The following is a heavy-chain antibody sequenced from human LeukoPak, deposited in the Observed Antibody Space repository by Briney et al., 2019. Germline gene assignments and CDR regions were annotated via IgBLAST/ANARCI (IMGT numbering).Heavy chain of an antibody. Sequence: ASVKVSCTASGYTFTIYGISWVRQAPGQGLEWMGWISAYNGNTNYAQKLQGGVTMTTDTSASTAYMELRSLRSDDTAVYYCARVAPRGTEVDYWGQGTLVTVSS. CDR1: GYTFTIYG. CDR3: ARVAPRGTEVDY. CDR2: ISAYNGNT. V-gene: IGHV1-18*01. D-gene: IGHD3-16*01. J-gene: IGHJ4*02.